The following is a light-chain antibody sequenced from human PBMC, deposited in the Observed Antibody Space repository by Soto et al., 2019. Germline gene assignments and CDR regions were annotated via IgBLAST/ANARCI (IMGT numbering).Light chain of an antibody. CDR3: QQYGSSRT. CDR2: GAS. J-gene: IGKJ1*01. CDR1: QSVSSN. V-gene: IGKV3-20*01. Sequence: EIVLTQSPATLSVSPGERATPSCRASQSVSSNLAWYQQKPGQAPRLLIYGASTRATGIPARFSGSGSGTDFTLTISRLEPEDFAVYYCQQYGSSRTFGQGTKVDI.